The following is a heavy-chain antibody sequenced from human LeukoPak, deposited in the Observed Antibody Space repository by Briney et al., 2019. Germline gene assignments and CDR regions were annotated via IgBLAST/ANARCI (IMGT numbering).Heavy chain of an antibody. J-gene: IGHJ3*02. Sequence: SETLSLTCAVYGGSFSSYYWSWIRQPPGKGLEWTGAINHSGRTNYNPSLKRRLTISVHTSKNQFSLKLSSVTAADTAVYYCATGVPWLRSHAFDIWGQGTMVTVSS. V-gene: IGHV4-34*01. CDR3: ATGVPWLRSHAFDI. D-gene: IGHD5-12*01. CDR2: INHSGRT. CDR1: GGSFSSYY.